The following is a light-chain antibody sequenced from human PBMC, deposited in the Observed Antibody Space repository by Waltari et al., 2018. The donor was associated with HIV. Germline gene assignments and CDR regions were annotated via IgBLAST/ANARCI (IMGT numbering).Light chain of an antibody. CDR2: AAS. V-gene: IGKV1-39*01. Sequence: DFQMPQSPSSLSASVGDSVTITCRASQSISTNLNGYQQKPGKAPKLLIYAASSLQSGVPSRFSGSGSGTDFTLTISSLQPEDFATYYCQQSYSSPQTFGQGTKLQI. CDR1: QSISTN. J-gene: IGKJ2*01. CDR3: QQSYSSPQT.